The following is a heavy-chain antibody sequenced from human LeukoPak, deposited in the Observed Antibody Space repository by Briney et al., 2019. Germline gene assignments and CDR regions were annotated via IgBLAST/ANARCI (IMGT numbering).Heavy chain of an antibody. D-gene: IGHD5-12*01. V-gene: IGHV3-48*03. CDR3: ALLTVASDFDY. J-gene: IGHJ4*02. CDR1: GFMFRSFE. Sequence: GGSLRLSCAASGFMFRSFEMYWVRQAPGKGLEWVAYISSGASTMYYADSVKGRFTISRDDAKNSLFLQMNSLRAEDTAIYYCALLTVASDFDYWGQGTVIPVSS. CDR2: ISSGASTM.